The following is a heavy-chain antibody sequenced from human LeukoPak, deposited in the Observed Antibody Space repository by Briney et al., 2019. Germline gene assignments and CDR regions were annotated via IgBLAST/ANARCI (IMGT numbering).Heavy chain of an antibody. J-gene: IGHJ4*02. CDR1: GFIFRAYW. V-gene: IGHV3-7*01. CDR2: ITQDGTKK. CDR3: VNYGGYIGV. D-gene: IGHD4-23*01. Sequence: GGSLRLSCVASGFIFRAYWMTWVRQAPGRGPEWVAEITQDGTKKYYVDSVRGRFTISRDNAKNLLYLQMNSLRVEDTAVYYCVNYGGYIGVWGQGSLVTVSS.